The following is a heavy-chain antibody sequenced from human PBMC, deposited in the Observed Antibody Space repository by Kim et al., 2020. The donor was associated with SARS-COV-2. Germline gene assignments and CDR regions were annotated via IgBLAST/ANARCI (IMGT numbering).Heavy chain of an antibody. Sequence: GGSLRLSCAASGFTFSSYDMHWVRQATGKGLEWVSAIGTAGDTYYPGSVKGRFTISRENAKNSLYLQMNSLRAGDTAVYYCARGKRTSADYGSGTPRSYYYYGMDVWGQGTTVTVSS. D-gene: IGHD3-10*01. J-gene: IGHJ6*02. V-gene: IGHV3-13*04. CDR2: IGTAGDT. CDR3: ARGKRTSADYGSGTPRSYYYYGMDV. CDR1: GFTFSSYD.